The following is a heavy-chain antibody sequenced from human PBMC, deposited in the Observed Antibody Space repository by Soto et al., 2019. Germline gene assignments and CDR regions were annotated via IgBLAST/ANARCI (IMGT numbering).Heavy chain of an antibody. CDR1: GFTFSSYA. D-gene: IGHD1-26*01. V-gene: IGHV3-30-3*01. CDR3: ARDEPGPYSGSYYIGLYYGMDV. J-gene: IGHJ6*02. CDR2: ISYDGSNK. Sequence: QPGGSLRLSCAASGFTFSSYAMHWFRQAPGKGLEWVAVISYDGSNKYYADSVKGRFTISRDNSKNTLYLQMNSLRAEDTAVYYCARDEPGPYSGSYYIGLYYGMDVWGQGTTVTVSS.